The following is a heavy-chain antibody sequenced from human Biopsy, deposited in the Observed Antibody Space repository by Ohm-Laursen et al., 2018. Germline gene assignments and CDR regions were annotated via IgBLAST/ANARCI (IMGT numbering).Heavy chain of an antibody. D-gene: IGHD1-26*01. CDR3: ARGPHSGSHSCFDY. V-gene: IGHV1-69*01. CDR2: IIPMLGTA. CDR1: GGTFINYA. J-gene: IGHJ4*02. Sequence: GSSVNASCQASGGTFINYATSWVRQAPGQGLEWMGGIIPMLGTANYAQMFQGRVTISADESTSTSYMELSSLTTEDTAIYYCARGPHSGSHSCFDYWGRGTLVTVSS.